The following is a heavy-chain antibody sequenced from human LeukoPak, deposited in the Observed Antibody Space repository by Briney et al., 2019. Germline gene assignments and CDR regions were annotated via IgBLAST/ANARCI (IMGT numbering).Heavy chain of an antibody. J-gene: IGHJ3*02. V-gene: IGHV4-39*07. D-gene: IGHD2-15*01. Sequence: PSETLSLTCTVSGGSISSSGYYWGWIRQPPGKGLEWIGNIFYSGSTYYNPSLKSRLTISIDTSKNQFSLKLSSVTAADSAVYYCARTACIGGSCYSDRGVFDIWGQGTMVTVSS. CDR1: GGSISSSGYY. CDR3: ARTACIGGSCYSDRGVFDI. CDR2: IFYSGST.